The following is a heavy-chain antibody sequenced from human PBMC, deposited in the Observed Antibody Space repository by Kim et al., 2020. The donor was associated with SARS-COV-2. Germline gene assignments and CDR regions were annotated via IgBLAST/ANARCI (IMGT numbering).Heavy chain of an antibody. D-gene: IGHD5-18*01. Sequence: SVKVSCKASGGTFSSYAISWVRQAPGQGLEWMGRIIPILGIANYAQKFQGRVTITADKSTSTAYMELSSLRSEDTAVYYCARDLGGSAMVIPPLDYWGQGTLVTVSS. J-gene: IGHJ4*02. CDR1: GGTFSSYA. CDR2: IIPILGIA. CDR3: ARDLGGSAMVIPPLDY. V-gene: IGHV1-69*04.